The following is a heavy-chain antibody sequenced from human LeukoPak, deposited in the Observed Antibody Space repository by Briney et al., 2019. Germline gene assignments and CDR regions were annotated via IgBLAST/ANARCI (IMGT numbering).Heavy chain of an antibody. Sequence: AGGSLRLSCAASGFTFSGSAMHWVRQASGKGLEWVGRIRSKANSYATAYAASVKGRFTISRDDSKNTAYLQMNSLKTEDTAVYYCTRHEYYYDSSGCTQYGDYWGQGTLVTVSS. J-gene: IGHJ4*02. CDR1: GFTFSGSA. CDR3: TRHEYYYDSSGCTQYGDY. D-gene: IGHD3-22*01. CDR2: IRSKANSYAT. V-gene: IGHV3-73*01.